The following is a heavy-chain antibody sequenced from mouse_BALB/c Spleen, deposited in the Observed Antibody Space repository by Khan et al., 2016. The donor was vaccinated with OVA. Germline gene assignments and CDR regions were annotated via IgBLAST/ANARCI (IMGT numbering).Heavy chain of an antibody. J-gene: IGHJ3*01. CDR3: ARRNYFGYTFAY. Sequence: QVQLKDSGAELARPGASVKLSCKASGYTFTDYYINWVKQRTGQGLEWIGEISPGSGDTYYNEKFKGKATLTADKSSTTAYMQLSSLTSEASAVYCCARRNYFGYTFAYWGQGTLVTVSA. CDR2: ISPGSGDT. V-gene: IGHV1-77*01. D-gene: IGHD1-2*01. CDR1: GYTFTDYY.